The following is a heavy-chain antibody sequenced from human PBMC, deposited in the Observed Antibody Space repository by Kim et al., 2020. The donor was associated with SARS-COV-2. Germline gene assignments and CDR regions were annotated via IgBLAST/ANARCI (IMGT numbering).Heavy chain of an antibody. J-gene: IGHJ4*02. CDR1: GGSFSGYY. V-gene: IGHV4-34*01. Sequence: SETLSLTCAVYGGSFSGYYWSWIRQPPGKGLEWIGEINHSGSTNYNPSLKSRVTISVDTSKNQFSLKLSSVTAADTAVYYCARSPSLAAGTRDWGQGTLVTVSS. CDR3: ARSPSLAAGTRD. D-gene: IGHD6-13*01. CDR2: INHSGST.